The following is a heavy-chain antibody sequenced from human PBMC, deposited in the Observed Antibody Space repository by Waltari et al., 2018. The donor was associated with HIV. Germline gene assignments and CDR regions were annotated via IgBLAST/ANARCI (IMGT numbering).Heavy chain of an antibody. D-gene: IGHD1-26*01. Sequence: STQGMCVNWIRQPPGKALEWLALIDWDDDKYYSSSLRTRLTISKDTSKNQVVLSLTNVDPTDTATYYCARMYSGTYRSFDYWGQGSLVTVSS. CDR1: STQGMC. V-gene: IGHV2-70*01. CDR3: ARMYSGTYRSFDY. CDR2: IDWDDDK. J-gene: IGHJ4*02.